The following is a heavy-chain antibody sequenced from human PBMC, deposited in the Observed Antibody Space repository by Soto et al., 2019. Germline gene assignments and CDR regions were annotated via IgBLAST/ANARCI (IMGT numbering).Heavy chain of an antibody. CDR2: ISGSGGST. CDR3: AKDNWNGAYYYYGMDV. Sequence: GGSLRLSCAASGFTFSSYAMSWVRQGPGKGLEWVSAISGSGGSTYYADSVKGRFTISRDNSKNTVYLQMNSLRAEDTAVYYCAKDNWNGAYYYYGMDVWGQGTTVTVSS. CDR1: GFTFSSYA. V-gene: IGHV3-23*01. J-gene: IGHJ6*02. D-gene: IGHD1-20*01.